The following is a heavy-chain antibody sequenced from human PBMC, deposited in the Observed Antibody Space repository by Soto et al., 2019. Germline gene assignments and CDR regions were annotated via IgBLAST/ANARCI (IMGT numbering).Heavy chain of an antibody. J-gene: IGHJ4*02. CDR1: GFTFRIYR. V-gene: IGHV3-21*01. Sequence: GGSLRLSCAASGFTFRIYRMNCVRQAPGKGLEWVSSISSSSSYIYYADSVKGRFTISRDNAKNSLYLQMNSLRAEDTAVYYCARDQPGYSYGYGLGYWGQGT. CDR3: ARDQPGYSYGYGLGY. D-gene: IGHD5-18*01. CDR2: ISSSSSYI.